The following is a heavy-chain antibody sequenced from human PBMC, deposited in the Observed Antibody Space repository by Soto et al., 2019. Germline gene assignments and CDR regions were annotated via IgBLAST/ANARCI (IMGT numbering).Heavy chain of an antibody. Sequence: ASVKVSCKASGYSFTNYAMHLVRQAPGQRLEWMGWINAGSGNTKYSQKFQGRVTITRDTSASTAYMELSSLRSEDTALYYCARGSNSSDAFDIWGQGTMVTVSS. CDR1: GYSFTNYA. D-gene: IGHD6-6*01. J-gene: IGHJ3*02. CDR2: INAGSGNT. V-gene: IGHV1-3*01. CDR3: ARGSNSSDAFDI.